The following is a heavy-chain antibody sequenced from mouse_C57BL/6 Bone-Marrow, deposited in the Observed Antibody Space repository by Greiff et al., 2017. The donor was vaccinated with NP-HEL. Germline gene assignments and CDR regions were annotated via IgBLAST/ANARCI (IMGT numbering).Heavy chain of an antibody. Sequence: QVQLQQPGAELVKPGASVKMSCKASGYPFTSYWITWVKQRPGQGLEWIGDIYPGSGSINYNEKFKNKATLAVDTSSSTAYMQLSSLTSEDSAVYYCAGYGYDSFAYWGQGTLVTVSA. V-gene: IGHV1-55*01. CDR2: IYPGSGSI. CDR1: GYPFTSYW. CDR3: AGYGYDSFAY. J-gene: IGHJ3*01. D-gene: IGHD2-2*01.